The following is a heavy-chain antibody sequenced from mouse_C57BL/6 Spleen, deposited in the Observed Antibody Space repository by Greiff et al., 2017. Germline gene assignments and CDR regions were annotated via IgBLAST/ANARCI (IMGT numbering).Heavy chain of an antibody. J-gene: IGHJ3*01. CDR3: AHYGNYGGFAY. V-gene: IGHV14-2*01. CDR2: IDPEDGET. Sequence: VQLQQSGAELVKPGASVKLSCTASGFNIKDYYMHWVQQRTEQGLEWIGRIDPEDGETKSAPQFQGTSTLTADTSANTAYLQLSSLTCEDTAVYYCAHYGNYGGFAYWGQGTLVTVSA. D-gene: IGHD2-1*01. CDR1: GFNIKDYY.